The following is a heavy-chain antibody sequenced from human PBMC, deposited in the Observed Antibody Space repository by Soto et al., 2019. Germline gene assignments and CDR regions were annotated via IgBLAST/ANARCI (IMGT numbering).Heavy chain of an antibody. V-gene: IGHV1-18*01. CDR3: ARRWGTGANYDYVWGSYRYDY. Sequence: ASVKVSCKASGYTFTSYGISWVRQAPGQGLEWMGWISAYNGNTNYAQKLQGRVTMTTDTSTSTAYMELRSLRSDDTAVYYCARRWGTGANYDYVWGSYRYDYWGQGTLVTVSS. CDR2: ISAYNGNT. J-gene: IGHJ4*02. D-gene: IGHD3-16*02. CDR1: GYTFTSYG.